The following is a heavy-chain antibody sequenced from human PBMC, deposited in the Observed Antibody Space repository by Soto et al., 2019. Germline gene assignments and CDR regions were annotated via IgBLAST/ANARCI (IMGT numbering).Heavy chain of an antibody. D-gene: IGHD2-2*01. V-gene: IGHV4-34*01. CDR3: ARKGYCSSTSCLPLGMDV. CDR1: GGSFSGYY. J-gene: IGHJ6*02. Sequence: PSETLSLTFAAYGGSFSGYYWSWIRQPPGKGLEWIGEINHSGSTNYNPSLKSRVTISVDTSKNPFSLKLSSVTAADTAVYYCARKGYCSSTSCLPLGMDVWGQGTTVTVSS. CDR2: INHSGST.